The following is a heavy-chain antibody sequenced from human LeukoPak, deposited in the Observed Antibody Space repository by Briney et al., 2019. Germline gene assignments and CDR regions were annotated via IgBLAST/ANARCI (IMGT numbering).Heavy chain of an antibody. CDR2: IHYSGST. CDR1: GGSISSYY. Sequence: PSETLSLTCTVSGGSISSYYWSWIRQPPGKGLEWIGYIHYSGSTNYNPSLKSRVTISVDTSKNQFSLKLSSVTAADTAVYYCARHMWATYYYGSGSYTSMLFDYWGQGTLVTVSS. D-gene: IGHD3-10*01. V-gene: IGHV4-59*08. CDR3: ARHMWATYYYGSGSYTSMLFDY. J-gene: IGHJ4*02.